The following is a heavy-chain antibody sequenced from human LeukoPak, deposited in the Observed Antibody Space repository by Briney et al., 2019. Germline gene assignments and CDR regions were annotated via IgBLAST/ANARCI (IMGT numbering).Heavy chain of an antibody. CDR1: GYTFTGYH. CDR3: ARASNYYGSGSYYNRGTPNWFDP. J-gene: IGHJ5*02. V-gene: IGHV1-2*04. D-gene: IGHD3-10*01. Sequence: ASVKVSCKASGYTFTGYHMHWVRQAPGQGLEWMGWINPNSGGTNYAQKFQGWVTMTRDTSISTAYMELSRLRSDDTAVYYCARASNYYGSGSYYNRGTPNWFDPWGQGTLVTVSS. CDR2: INPNSGGT.